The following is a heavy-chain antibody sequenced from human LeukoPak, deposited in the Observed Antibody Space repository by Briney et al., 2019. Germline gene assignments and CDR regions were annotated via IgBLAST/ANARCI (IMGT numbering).Heavy chain of an antibody. CDR1: GFTFSNYS. J-gene: IGHJ6*02. CDR3: ARDPRDVIVEAVYYYYGMDV. V-gene: IGHV3-21*06. Sequence: GGSLRLSCAASGFTFSNYSMNWVRQAPGKGLEWVSSISSSSSYIYYADSVKGRFTISRDNAKNSLYLQMNSLRVEDTAIYYCARDPRDVIVEAVYYYYGMDVWGQGTTVTVSS. D-gene: IGHD1-26*01. CDR2: ISSSSSYI.